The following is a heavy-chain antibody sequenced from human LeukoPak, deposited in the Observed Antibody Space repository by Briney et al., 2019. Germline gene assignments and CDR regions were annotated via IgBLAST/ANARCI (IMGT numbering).Heavy chain of an antibody. CDR2: INPEGGDK. CDR3: VSPYGKRFDY. Sequence: GGSLRLSCAASGFTFSNYWMGWVRQAAGKGPEWVAQINPEGGDKSYVDSVKGRFTISRDNAKNSLYLQMSSLRAEDTAVYYCVSPYGKRFDYWGQGTLVTVSP. J-gene: IGHJ4*02. CDR1: GFTFSNYW. V-gene: IGHV3-7*01. D-gene: IGHD4-17*01.